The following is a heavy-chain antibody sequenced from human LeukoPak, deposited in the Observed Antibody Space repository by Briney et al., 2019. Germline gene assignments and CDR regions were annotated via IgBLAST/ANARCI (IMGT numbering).Heavy chain of an antibody. J-gene: IGHJ4*02. CDR3: ASGSYAGEDLDY. CDR1: GYTFTGYY. V-gene: IGHV1-2*02. CDR2: INPNSGGT. D-gene: IGHD1-26*01. Sequence: ASVKVSCKASGYTFTGYYMHWVRQAPGQGLEWMGWINPNSGGTNYAQKFQGRVTMTTDTSTSTAYMELRSLRSDDTAVYYCASGSYAGEDLDYWGQGTLVTVSS.